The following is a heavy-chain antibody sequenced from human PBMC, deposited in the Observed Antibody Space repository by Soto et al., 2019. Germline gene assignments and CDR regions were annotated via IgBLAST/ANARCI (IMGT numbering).Heavy chain of an antibody. D-gene: IGHD3-3*01. CDR1: GDSVISIYH. V-gene: IGHV4-38-2*01. CDR2: IYHSVTT. J-gene: IGHJ4*02. CDR3: ARTGNVGYYPY. Sequence: SAALSLTGSVSGDSVISIYHWAWVRQPPGRGLEWVASIYHSVTTYYNPSLKSRVTISVDTSKNQFSLNLRSVTAADSAVYYCARTGNVGYYPYCGQGNLVTISS.